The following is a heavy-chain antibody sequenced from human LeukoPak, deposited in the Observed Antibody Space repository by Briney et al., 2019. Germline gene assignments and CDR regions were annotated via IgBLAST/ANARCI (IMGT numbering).Heavy chain of an antibody. CDR3: ARVHDFNWFDP. CDR1: GGSISSGDYY. V-gene: IGHV4-30-4*08. CDR2: IYYSGST. Sequence: ASETLSLTCTVSGGSISSGDYYWSWIRQPPGKGLEWIGYIYYSGSTYYNPSLKSRVTISVDTSKNQFSLKLSSVTAADTAVYYCARVHDFNWFDPWGQGTLVTVSS. D-gene: IGHD3-3*01. J-gene: IGHJ5*02.